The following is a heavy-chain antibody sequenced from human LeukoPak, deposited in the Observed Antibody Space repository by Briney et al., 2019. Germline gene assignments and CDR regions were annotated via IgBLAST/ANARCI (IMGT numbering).Heavy chain of an antibody. D-gene: IGHD5-12*01. V-gene: IGHV3-11*04. CDR3: ARVEASGYDYGAFDY. CDR1: GFTFTDTY. CDR2: ISPSGTDI. J-gene: IGHJ4*02. Sequence: KPGGSLRLSCAVSGFTFTDTYMTWIRQAPGKGLESLSFISPSGTDISYADSVKGRFTISRDNAKNSLYLQMNSLRAEDTAVYYCARVEASGYDYGAFDYWGQGTLVTVSS.